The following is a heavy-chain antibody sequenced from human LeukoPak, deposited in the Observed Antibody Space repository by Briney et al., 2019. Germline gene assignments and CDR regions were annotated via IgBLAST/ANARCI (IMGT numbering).Heavy chain of an antibody. CDR1: GYTFTSYG. Sequence: ASVKVSCKASGYTFTSYGISWVRQAPGQGLEWMGWISAYNGNTNYAQKLQGRVTMTTDTSTSTAYMELRSLGSDDTAVYYCARDRRYFDWLLADYWGQGTLVTVSS. CDR3: ARDRRYFDWLLADY. CDR2: ISAYNGNT. D-gene: IGHD3-9*01. J-gene: IGHJ4*02. V-gene: IGHV1-18*04.